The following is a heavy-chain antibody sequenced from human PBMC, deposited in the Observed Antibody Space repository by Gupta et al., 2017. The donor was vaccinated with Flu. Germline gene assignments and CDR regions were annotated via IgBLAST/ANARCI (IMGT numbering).Heavy chain of an antibody. CDR3: ARQTGLVPGMDY. CDR2: IYYSGST. Sequence: SRCSCCSGWISQPPVKGLEWIGSIYYSGSTYYTPSLKSRVTKSVDTSKNQFSLKLSAVTAADTAVYYCARQTGLVPGMDYWGQGTLVTVSS. CDR1: SRCSCC. J-gene: IGHJ4*02. D-gene: IGHD2-2*01. V-gene: IGHV4-39*01.